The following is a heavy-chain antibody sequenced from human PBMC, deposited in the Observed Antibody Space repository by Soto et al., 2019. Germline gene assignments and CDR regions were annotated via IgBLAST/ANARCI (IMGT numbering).Heavy chain of an antibody. CDR1: GFTFSSYD. D-gene: IGHD5-12*01. J-gene: IGHJ6*02. CDR2: IGTAGDT. V-gene: IGHV3-13*01. Sequence: PGGSLRLSCAASGFTFSSYDMHWVRQATGKGLEWVSAIGTAGDTYYPGSVKGRFTISRENAKNSLYLQMNSLRAEDTAVYYCARDKRGYSGYDWSYYYYGMDVWGQGTTVTVSS. CDR3: ARDKRGYSGYDWSYYYYGMDV.